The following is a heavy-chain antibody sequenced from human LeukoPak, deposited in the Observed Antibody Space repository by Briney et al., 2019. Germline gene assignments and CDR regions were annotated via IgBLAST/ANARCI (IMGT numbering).Heavy chain of an antibody. CDR2: ISGSGGST. CDR3: AKGGTRSWSTFDY. V-gene: IGHV3-23*01. J-gene: IGHJ4*02. D-gene: IGHD6-13*01. CDR1: GFTFSSYA. Sequence: GGSLRLSCAASGFTFSSYAMSWVRQAPGKGLEWVSVISGSGGSTYYADSVKGRFTISRDNSKNTLYLQMSSLRAEDTAVYYCAKGGTRSWSTFDYWGQGTLVTVSS.